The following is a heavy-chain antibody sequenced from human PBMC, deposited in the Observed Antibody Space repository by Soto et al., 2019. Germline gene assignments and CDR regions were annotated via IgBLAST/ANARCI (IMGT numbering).Heavy chain of an antibody. CDR2: IYYSGTT. D-gene: IGHD3-10*01. V-gene: IGHV4-28*01. CDR3: ASKFGELLADAFDI. CDR1: GYSISSSNW. J-gene: IGHJ3*02. Sequence: PSETLSLTCAVSGYSISSSNWWGWIRQPPGKGLEWIGYIYYSGTTYYNPSLKSRVTMSVDKSKNQFSLKMTSVTAADTGVYYCASKFGELLADAFDIWGQGTVVTVSS.